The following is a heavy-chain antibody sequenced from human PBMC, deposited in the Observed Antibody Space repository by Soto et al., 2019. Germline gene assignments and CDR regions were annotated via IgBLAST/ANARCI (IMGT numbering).Heavy chain of an antibody. CDR2: IYSGGST. D-gene: IGHD3-3*01. V-gene: IGHV3-53*01. CDR1: GFTVSSNY. J-gene: IGHJ6*02. CDR3: ARGRDYDFWSGGLGGGYGMDV. Sequence: PGGSLRLSCAASGFTVSSNYMSWVRQAPGKGLEWVSVIYSGGSTYYADSVKGRFTTSRDNSKNTLYLQMNSLRAEDTAVYYCARGRDYDFWSGGLGGGYGMDVWGQGTTVTVSS.